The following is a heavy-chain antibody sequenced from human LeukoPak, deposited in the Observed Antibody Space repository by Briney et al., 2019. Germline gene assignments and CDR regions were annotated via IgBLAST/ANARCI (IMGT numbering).Heavy chain of an antibody. CDR2: IIPIFGTA. Sequence: SVKVSCKASGGTFSSYAISWVRQAPGQGLEWMGGIIPIFGTANYAQKFQGRVTITADESTSTAYMELSSLRSEDTAAYYCARSSRGGSSWYGSRGGVYFDYWGQGTLVTVSS. D-gene: IGHD6-13*01. CDR3: ARSSRGGSSWYGSRGGVYFDY. CDR1: GGTFSSYA. V-gene: IGHV1-69*13. J-gene: IGHJ4*02.